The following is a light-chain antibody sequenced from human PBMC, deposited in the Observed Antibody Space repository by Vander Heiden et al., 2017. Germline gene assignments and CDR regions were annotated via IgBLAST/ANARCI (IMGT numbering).Light chain of an antibody. CDR3: SSYTGSNNLI. CDR2: EVS. V-gene: IGLV2-8*01. J-gene: IGLJ2*01. Sequence: QSALTQPPSASGSPGQSVPISCTGTSNDVGGYNYVSWYQHHPGKAPKLMIYEVSKRPSGVPDRFSGSKSGNTASLTVSGLQAEDEADYYCSSYTGSNNLIFGGGTKLTVL. CDR1: SNDVGGYNY.